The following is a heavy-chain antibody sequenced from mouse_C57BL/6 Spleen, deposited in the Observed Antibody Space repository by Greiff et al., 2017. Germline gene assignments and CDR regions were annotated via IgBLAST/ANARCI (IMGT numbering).Heavy chain of an antibody. D-gene: IGHD2-5*01. J-gene: IGHJ3*01. V-gene: IGHV1-53*01. CDR2: INPSNGGT. Sequence: QVQLQQPGTELVKPGASVKLSCKASGYTFTSYWMHWVKQRPGQGLEWMGNINPSNGGTNYNEKFKSKATLTVDKSSSTAYIQLSILTSDDSAVYYCARSDYSNPAWFAYWCQRTLVTVSA. CDR3: ARSDYSNPAWFAY. CDR1: GYTFTSYW.